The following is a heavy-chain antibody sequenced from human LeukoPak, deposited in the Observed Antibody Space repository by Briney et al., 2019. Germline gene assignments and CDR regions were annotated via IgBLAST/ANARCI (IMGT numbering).Heavy chain of an antibody. CDR1: GFTFDDYG. CDR2: ISSSGRTK. D-gene: IGHD3-9*01. Sequence: GGSLRLSCAASGFTFDDYGMSWVRQAPGKGLEWVSHISSSGRTKYYADSVKGRFTISRDNAKNSLFLQMNSLRAEDTAIYYCARELVTHQYYYAMDVWGQGTTVTVSS. J-gene: IGHJ6*02. V-gene: IGHV3-48*03. CDR3: ARELVTHQYYYAMDV.